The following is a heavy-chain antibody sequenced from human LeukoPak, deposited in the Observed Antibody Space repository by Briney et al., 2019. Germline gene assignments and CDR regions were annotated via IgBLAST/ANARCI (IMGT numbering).Heavy chain of an antibody. Sequence: PGGSLRLSCAASGFTVSSNYMSWVRQAPGKGLEWVSVIYSGGSTYYADSVKGRFTISRDNSKNALYLQMNSLRAEDTAVYYCAKEGINYGSGSYPYYWGQGTLVTVSS. CDR1: GFTVSSNY. J-gene: IGHJ4*02. CDR3: AKEGINYGSGSYPYY. CDR2: IYSGGST. D-gene: IGHD3-10*01. V-gene: IGHV3-66*01.